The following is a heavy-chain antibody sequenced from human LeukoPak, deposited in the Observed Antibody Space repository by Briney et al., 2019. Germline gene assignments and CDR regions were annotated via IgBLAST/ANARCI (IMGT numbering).Heavy chain of an antibody. Sequence: GGSLRLSCAASGFTFSSHAMSWVRQAPGKGLEWVSGISGSGGTSYYADSVKGRFTISRDNAKNSLYLQMNSLRAEDTAVYYCARESYYYDSSGFAIWGQGTLVTVSS. CDR1: GFTFSSHA. J-gene: IGHJ4*02. CDR3: ARESYYYDSSGFAI. D-gene: IGHD3-22*01. V-gene: IGHV3-23*01. CDR2: ISGSGGTS.